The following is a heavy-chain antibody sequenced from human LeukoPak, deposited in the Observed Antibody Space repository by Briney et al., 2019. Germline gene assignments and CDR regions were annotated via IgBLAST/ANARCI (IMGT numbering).Heavy chain of an antibody. D-gene: IGHD1-1*01. J-gene: IGHJ4*02. CDR2: IKQDGSEK. Sequence: GGSLRLSCAASGLTFSRYAMHWVRQAPGKGLEWVANIKQDGSEKYYVDSVKGRFTISRDNAKNSLYLQMNSLRAEDTAVYYCAREELDCFDYWGQGTLVTVSS. V-gene: IGHV3-7*01. CDR3: AREELDCFDY. CDR1: GLTFSRYA.